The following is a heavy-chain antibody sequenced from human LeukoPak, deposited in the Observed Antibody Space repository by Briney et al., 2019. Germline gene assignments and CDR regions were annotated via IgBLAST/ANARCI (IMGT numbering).Heavy chain of an antibody. J-gene: IGHJ4*02. V-gene: IGHV3-64D*06. CDR3: VRSGGDSPTRHYFGY. Sequence: SGGSLRLSCSASGFSFGTCAMHWVRQAPGKGLEFVSGISSNGVSTYYADSVKGRFTISRDNSKNTLYLQMSSLRAEDTAVYYCVRSGGDSPTRHYFGYWGQGTLVTVSS. CDR1: GFSFGTCA. D-gene: IGHD2-21*02. CDR2: ISSNGVST.